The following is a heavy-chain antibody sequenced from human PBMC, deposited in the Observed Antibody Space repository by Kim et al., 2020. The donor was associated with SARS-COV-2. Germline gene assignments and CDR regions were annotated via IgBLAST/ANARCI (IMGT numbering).Heavy chain of an antibody. CDR1: GGSISSYY. V-gene: IGHV4-59*01. D-gene: IGHD3-22*01. Sequence: SETLSLTCTVSGGSISSYYWSWIRQPPGKGLEWIGYIYYSGSTNYNPSLKSRVTISVDTSKNQFSLKLSSVTAADTAVYYCARVDYDGAGVYWGQGTLVT. CDR3: ARVDYDGAGVY. CDR2: IYYSGST. J-gene: IGHJ4*02.